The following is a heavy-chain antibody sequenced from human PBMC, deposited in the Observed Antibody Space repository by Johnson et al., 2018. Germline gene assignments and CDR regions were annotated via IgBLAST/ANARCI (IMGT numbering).Heavy chain of an antibody. CDR2: IYSDESTP. Sequence: VRLQEAGGDLVQPGGSLRLSCAASGFNFNIYWMHWVRQAPGKGLEWVSRIYSDESTPNYADSVKGRFTISRDNAKNTGYLQMNSLRDEDTAVYHCAAGGGLDFWGQGTTVTVSS. J-gene: IGHJ6*02. CDR1: GFNFNIYW. V-gene: IGHV3-74*01. CDR3: AAGGGLDF. D-gene: IGHD3-16*01.